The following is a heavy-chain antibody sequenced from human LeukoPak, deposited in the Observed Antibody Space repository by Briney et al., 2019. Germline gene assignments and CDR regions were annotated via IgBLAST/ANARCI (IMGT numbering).Heavy chain of an antibody. CDR1: GGTFSSYA. CDR3: ARDRSSGWYD. Sequence: SVKVSCKASGGTFSSYAISWVRQAPGQGLEWMGGIIPIFGTANYAQKFQGRVTITADKSMSTAYMELSSLRSEDTAVYYCARDRSSGWYDWGQGTLVTVSS. V-gene: IGHV1-69*06. CDR2: IIPIFGTA. J-gene: IGHJ4*02. D-gene: IGHD6-19*01.